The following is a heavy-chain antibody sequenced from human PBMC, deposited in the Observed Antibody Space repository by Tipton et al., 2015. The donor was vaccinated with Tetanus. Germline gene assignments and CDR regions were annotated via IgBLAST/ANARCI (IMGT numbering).Heavy chain of an antibody. J-gene: IGHJ6*02. CDR1: GGSFSGSY. D-gene: IGHD6-19*01. Sequence: TLSLTCAVYGGSFSGSYWSWVRQPPGKGLEWIGEVHPRGSTNYNPSLKSRVTISLDTSKTHFYLNLSSVTAADTAVYYCARGSKGSTAWFPDHYGMDVWGQGTTVTVSS. CDR2: VHPRGST. CDR3: ARGSKGSTAWFPDHYGMDV. V-gene: IGHV4-34*01.